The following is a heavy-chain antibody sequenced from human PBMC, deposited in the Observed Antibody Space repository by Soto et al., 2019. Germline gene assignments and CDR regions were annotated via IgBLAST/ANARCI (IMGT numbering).Heavy chain of an antibody. J-gene: IGHJ4*02. CDR3: AKHGGSYSMYYFDY. Sequence: GGSLRLSCAASGFTFSRYAMSWVRQAPGKGLEWVSAISGSGGSTYYADSVKGRFTISRDNSKNTLYLQMNSLRAEDTAVYYCAKHGGSYSMYYFDYWGQGTLVTVSS. CDR2: ISGSGGST. V-gene: IGHV3-23*01. CDR1: GFTFSRYA. D-gene: IGHD1-26*01.